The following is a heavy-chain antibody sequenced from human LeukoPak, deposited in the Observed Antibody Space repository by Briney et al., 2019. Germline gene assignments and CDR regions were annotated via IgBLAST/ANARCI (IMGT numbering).Heavy chain of an antibody. CDR3: ARHYYDSSGYYPWYFDY. CDR2: MYYSGST. V-gene: IGHV4-59*05. J-gene: IGHJ4*02. D-gene: IGHD3-22*01. CDR1: GGSFSGYF. Sequence: SETLSPTCGVYGGSFSGYFWNWIRQPPGKGLEWIGSMYYSGSTYYNQSLKSRVTISVDTSKNHFSLKLTSVTAADTAVYYCARHYYDSSGYYPWYFDYWGQGTLVTVSS.